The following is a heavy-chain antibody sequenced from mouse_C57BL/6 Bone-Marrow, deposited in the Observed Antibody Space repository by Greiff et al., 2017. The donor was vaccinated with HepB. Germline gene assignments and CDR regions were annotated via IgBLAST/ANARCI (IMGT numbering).Heavy chain of an antibody. CDR3: AFYYSNYYYAMDY. CDR2: IYPRSGNT. J-gene: IGHJ4*01. CDR1: GYTFTSYG. V-gene: IGHV1-81*01. Sequence: VQLVESGAELARPGASVKLSCKASGYTFTSYGISWVKQRTGQGLEWIGEIYPRSGNTYYNEKFKGKATLTADKSSSTAYMELRSLTSEDSAVYFCAFYYSNYYYAMDYWGRGTSVTVSS. D-gene: IGHD2-5*01.